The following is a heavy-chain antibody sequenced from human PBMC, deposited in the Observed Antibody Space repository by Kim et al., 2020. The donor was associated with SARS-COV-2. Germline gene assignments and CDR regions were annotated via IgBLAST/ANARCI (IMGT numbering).Heavy chain of an antibody. CDR1: GFTFSSYR. J-gene: IGHJ4*02. CDR3: ARSCCSSSSCYDDSFDY. D-gene: IGHD2-2*01. CDR2: ISRSRSTK. Sequence: GGSLRLSCAASGFTFSSYRMNWVRQAPGKGLEWVAYISRSRSTKYYVDSVKGRFTISRDNAKNSLYLQMNSLRDEDTAVYYCARSCCSSSSCYDDSFDYWGQGTLVTVSS. V-gene: IGHV3-48*02.